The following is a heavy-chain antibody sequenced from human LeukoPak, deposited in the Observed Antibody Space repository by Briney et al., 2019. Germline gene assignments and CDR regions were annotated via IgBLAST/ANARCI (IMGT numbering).Heavy chain of an antibody. Sequence: GSLRLSCAASGFTFSNAWMSWVRQAPGKGLEWIREINHSGSTNYNPSLKSLVTISVDTSENQFSLKLSSVTAADTAVFYCARPAYDILTGYYYHFDYWGQGTLVTVSS. CDR1: GFTFSNAW. D-gene: IGHD3-9*01. CDR2: INHSGST. V-gene: IGHV4-34*01. CDR3: ARPAYDILTGYYYHFDY. J-gene: IGHJ4*02.